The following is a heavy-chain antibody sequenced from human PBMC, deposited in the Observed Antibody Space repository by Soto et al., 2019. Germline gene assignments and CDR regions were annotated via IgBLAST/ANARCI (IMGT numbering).Heavy chain of an antibody. V-gene: IGHV2-26*01. CDR1: GFSLTNAKMG. CDR2: IFSIDEK. D-gene: IGHD2-2*01. CDR3: ARIYQLPTQYYFDY. Sequence: QVTLRESGPVLVKPTETLTLTCTVSGFSLTNAKMGVSWIRQPPGKALEWLAHIFSIDEKSYSTSLKSRLTISKDTSKSQVVLTMTNTDPVDTATYYCARIYQLPTQYYFDYWGQGTLVTVSS. J-gene: IGHJ4*02.